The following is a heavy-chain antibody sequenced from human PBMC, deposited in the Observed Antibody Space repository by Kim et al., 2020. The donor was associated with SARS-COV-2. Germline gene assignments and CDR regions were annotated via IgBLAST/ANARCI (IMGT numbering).Heavy chain of an antibody. J-gene: IGHJ5*02. Sequence: SETLSLTCAVYGGSFSDYYWSWIRQPPGKGLEWIGEINHSGNTNYNPSLKSRVTISEDTSNNQFSLKLRSVTAADTAVYYCARGRGGGSSRTAFDPWGQG. D-gene: IGHD6-6*01. CDR3: ARGRGGGSSRTAFDP. CDR2: INHSGNT. CDR1: GGSFSDYY. V-gene: IGHV4-34*01.